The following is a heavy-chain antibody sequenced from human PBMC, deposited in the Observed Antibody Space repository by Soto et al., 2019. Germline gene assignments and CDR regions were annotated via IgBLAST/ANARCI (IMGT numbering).Heavy chain of an antibody. CDR1: GYTFTAYH. J-gene: IGHJ6*02. Sequence: QVRLVQSGAEGKEPGDSVRVSCEASGYTFTAYHIHWVRQAPGQGLEWMGWINPKFGDTGYAQDFQGRVSMTSDMSISTVYMELSRLTSDDTAIYYCARNMDYYYGRGSGNGHGVWGQGTTVTVFS. V-gene: IGHV1-2*02. CDR2: INPKFGDT. CDR3: ARNMDYYYGRGSGNGHGV. D-gene: IGHD3-10*02.